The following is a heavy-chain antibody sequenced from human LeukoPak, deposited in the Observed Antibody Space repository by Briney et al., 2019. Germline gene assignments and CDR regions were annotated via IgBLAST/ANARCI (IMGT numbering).Heavy chain of an antibody. J-gene: IGHJ4*02. V-gene: IGHV4-4*07. CDR2: ISTSGST. D-gene: IGHD5-18*01. Sequence: PSETLSLTCTVSGGSIGSHYWSWIRQPAGKGLEWIGRISTSGSTNYNPSLKSRVSMSIDTSKNQFSLKLNSVTAADTAVYYCARDIGYTYGPFYFDYWGQGTLDTVSS. CDR1: GGSIGSHY. CDR3: ARDIGYTYGPFYFDY.